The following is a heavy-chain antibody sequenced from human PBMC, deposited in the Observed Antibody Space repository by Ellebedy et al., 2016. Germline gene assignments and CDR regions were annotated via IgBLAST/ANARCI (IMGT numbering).Heavy chain of an antibody. CDR3: ATLSIPGGSDS. V-gene: IGHV4-61*02. CDR2: IYTNENT. Sequence: SETLSLTXSVSGDSINTGTYYWTWIRQPAGKGLEWVGRIYTNENTIYNPSLKSRVTMSVDTSKNHFSLELNSVTAADTAVYYCATLSIPGGSDSWGQGILVTVSS. CDR1: GDSINTGTYY. D-gene: IGHD3-16*01. J-gene: IGHJ4*02.